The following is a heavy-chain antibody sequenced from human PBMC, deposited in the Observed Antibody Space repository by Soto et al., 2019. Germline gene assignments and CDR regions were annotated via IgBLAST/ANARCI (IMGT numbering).Heavy chain of an antibody. CDR2: IYYSGST. V-gene: IGHV4-30-4*01. Sequence: SETLSLTCTVSGGSISSGDYYWSWIRQPPGKGLEWIGYIYYSGSTYYNPSLKSRVTISVDTSKNQFSLKLSSVTAADTAVYYCARRDSSGYYYGYWGQGTLVTVSS. J-gene: IGHJ4*02. CDR3: ARRDSSGYYYGY. D-gene: IGHD3-22*01. CDR1: GGSISSGDYY.